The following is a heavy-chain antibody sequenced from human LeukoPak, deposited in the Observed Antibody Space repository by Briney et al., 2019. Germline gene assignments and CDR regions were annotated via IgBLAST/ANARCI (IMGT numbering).Heavy chain of an antibody. CDR3: AKTLHYGHYGKFDY. Sequence: PGGSLRLSCAASGFTFSTYAMNWVRQAPGKGLEWVSAISNSGDSTYYADSVKGRFTISKDNSKNTLYLQMNSLRAEDTAVYYCAKTLHYGHYGKFDYWGQGTLVTVSS. J-gene: IGHJ4*02. CDR1: GFTFSTYA. CDR2: ISNSGDST. D-gene: IGHD4-17*01. V-gene: IGHV3-23*01.